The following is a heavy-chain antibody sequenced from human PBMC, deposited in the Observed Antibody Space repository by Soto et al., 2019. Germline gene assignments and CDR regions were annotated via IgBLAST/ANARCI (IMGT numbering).Heavy chain of an antibody. V-gene: IGHV3-23*01. Sequence: EVQLLESGGGLVQPGGSLRLSCAASGFTFSSYAMSWVRQAPGKGLEWVSAISGSGGSTYYADSVKGRFTISRDNSKNTLYLQMKSLRAEDTAVYYCAKKEAYYYGSGRPNDAFDIWGQGTMVTVSS. D-gene: IGHD3-10*01. CDR1: GFTFSSYA. CDR2: ISGSGGST. CDR3: AKKEAYYYGSGRPNDAFDI. J-gene: IGHJ3*02.